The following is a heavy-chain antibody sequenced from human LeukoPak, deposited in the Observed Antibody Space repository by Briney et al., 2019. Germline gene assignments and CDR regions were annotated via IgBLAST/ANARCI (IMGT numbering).Heavy chain of an antibody. CDR2: VNQDGNNK. V-gene: IGHV3-7*01. CDR3: ARGLEVGSMKYFQH. J-gene: IGHJ1*01. D-gene: IGHD2/OR15-2a*01. CDR1: GFTFSGYW. Sequence: GGSLRLSCAASGFTFSGYWMTWVRQAPGKGLEWVANVNQDGNNKNYVESVKGRFTISRDNAKNSLYLQMNSLRAEDTAVYYCARGLEVGSMKYFQHWGPGTQVTVSS.